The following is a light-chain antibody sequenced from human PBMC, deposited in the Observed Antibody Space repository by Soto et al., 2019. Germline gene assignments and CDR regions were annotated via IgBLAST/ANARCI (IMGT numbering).Light chain of an antibody. CDR1: QGIGNW. CDR3: QQANSFPIT. V-gene: IGKV1-12*01. CDR2: RAS. J-gene: IGKJ5*01. Sequence: DIQMTQSPSSVSASVGDRVTITCRASQGIGNWLAWYQQKPGKAPKLLIYRASHLHTGVPSRFSGSGSGTDFTLAINSLQPEDFATYYCQQANSFPITFGQGTRLEIK.